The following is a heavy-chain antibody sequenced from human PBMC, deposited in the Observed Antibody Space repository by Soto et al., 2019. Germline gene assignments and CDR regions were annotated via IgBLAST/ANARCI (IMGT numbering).Heavy chain of an antibody. CDR3: ATSRVLIAVPGETEYYIDY. J-gene: IGHJ4*02. V-gene: IGHV1-2*04. Sequence: ASVKVSCKASGYTFTGFYMHWVRQAPGQGLEWMGWINPNSGGTNYTQKFQGWVTMTRDTSFSTAYMELSRLRSDDTAVYYCATSRVLIAVPGETEYYIDYWGQGTRVTVSS. D-gene: IGHD6-19*01. CDR2: INPNSGGT. CDR1: GYTFTGFY.